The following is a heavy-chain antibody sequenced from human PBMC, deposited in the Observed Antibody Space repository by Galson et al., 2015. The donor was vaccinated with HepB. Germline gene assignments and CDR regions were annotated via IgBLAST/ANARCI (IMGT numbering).Heavy chain of an antibody. V-gene: IGHV3-23*01. CDR3: AKGHYDSRPGYHPFDF. CDR1: GFNFSSYA. CDR2: LSDIGDTV. D-gene: IGHD3-3*01. J-gene: IGHJ4*02. Sequence: SLRLSCAASGFNFSSYAMSWVRQAPGKGLEWVSTLSDIGDTVSKADSVEGRFSSSKDNSKDTLYLVMTSLRADDTAVYYCAKGHYDSRPGYHPFDFWGRGTLFTVSS.